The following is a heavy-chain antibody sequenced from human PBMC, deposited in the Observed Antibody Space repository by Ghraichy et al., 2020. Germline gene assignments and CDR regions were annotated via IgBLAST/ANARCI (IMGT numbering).Heavy chain of an antibody. CDR3: AKGVRTCSGTNCYTMNNWFDP. J-gene: IGHJ5*02. CDR1: GFTFNSFA. D-gene: IGHD2-2*01. CDR2: ISGSGGYT. Sequence: GGSLRLSCAASGFTFNSFAMSWVRQAPGKGLEWVSAISGSGGYTYYADSAKGRFTISRDNSKNTLYLQMNSLRAEDSAIYYCAKGVRTCSGTNCYTMNNWFDPWGQGTLVTVSS. V-gene: IGHV3-23*01.